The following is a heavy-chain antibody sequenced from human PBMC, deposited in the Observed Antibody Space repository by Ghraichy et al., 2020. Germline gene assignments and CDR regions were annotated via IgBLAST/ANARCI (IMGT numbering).Heavy chain of an antibody. CDR1: GGSFSGYY. CDR3: ARARHYYYDSSGYWRYFDL. D-gene: IGHD3-22*01. Sequence: SETLSLTCAVYGGSFSGYYWSWIRQPPGKGLEWIGEINHSGSTNYNPSLKSRVTISVDTSKNQFSLKLSSVTAADTAVYYCARARHYYYDSSGYWRYFDLWGRGTLVTVSS. CDR2: INHSGST. J-gene: IGHJ2*01. V-gene: IGHV4-34*01.